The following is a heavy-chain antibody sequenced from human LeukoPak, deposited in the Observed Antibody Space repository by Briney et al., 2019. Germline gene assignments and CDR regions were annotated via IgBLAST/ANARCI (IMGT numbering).Heavy chain of an antibody. Sequence: GVLRLSCTASGFTFGDYAVAWVRQAPGKGLEWLGLIRNRDYGGTTQYDASATGRFTISRDDSKSIAYLQINSLKTEDTAMFYCTRGSIENGKGWFIDYWGQGTLVTVSS. J-gene: IGHJ4*02. D-gene: IGHD6-19*01. V-gene: IGHV3-49*04. CDR3: TRGSIENGKGWFIDY. CDR1: GFTFGDYA. CDR2: IRNRDYGGTT.